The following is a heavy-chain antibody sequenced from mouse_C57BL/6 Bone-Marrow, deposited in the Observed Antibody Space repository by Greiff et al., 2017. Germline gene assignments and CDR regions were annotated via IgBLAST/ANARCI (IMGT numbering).Heavy chain of an antibody. Sequence: EVKLQQPGAELVRPGASVKLSCTASGFNIKDDYMHWVKQRPEQGLEWIGWIDPESGDTEYASKFQGKATITADTSSNTAYLQLSSLTSEDSAVYYCTTFWYFYYWGQGTTLTVSS. J-gene: IGHJ2*01. CDR1: GFNIKDDY. CDR3: TTFWYFYY. CDR2: IDPESGDT. V-gene: IGHV14-4*01.